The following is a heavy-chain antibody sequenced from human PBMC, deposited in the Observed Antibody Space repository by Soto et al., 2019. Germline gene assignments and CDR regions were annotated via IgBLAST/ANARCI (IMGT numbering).Heavy chain of an antibody. CDR1: GFTFSSYW. CDR2: IKQDGSEK. V-gene: IGHV3-7*05. Sequence: GESLKISCAASGFTFSSYWMSWVRQAPGKGLEWVANIKQDGSEKYYVDSVKGRFTISRDNAKNSLYLQMNSLRAEDTAVYYCAREAITMIVVDLYYFDYWGQGTLVTVSS. CDR3: AREAITMIVVDLYYFDY. D-gene: IGHD3-22*01. J-gene: IGHJ4*02.